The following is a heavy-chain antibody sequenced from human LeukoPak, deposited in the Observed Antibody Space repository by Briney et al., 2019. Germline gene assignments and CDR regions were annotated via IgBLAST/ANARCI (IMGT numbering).Heavy chain of an antibody. CDR2: INPSGRSA. Sequence: ASVKVSFKASGYTFTSYYMHWVRQAPGQGLEWMGIINPSGRSASYEQKFQGRVTMTRDMSTSTVYMELSSLRSEDTAVYYCARASIVGAGDAFDIWGQGTMVTVSS. D-gene: IGHD1-26*01. CDR1: GYTFTSYY. V-gene: IGHV1-46*01. J-gene: IGHJ3*02. CDR3: ARASIVGAGDAFDI.